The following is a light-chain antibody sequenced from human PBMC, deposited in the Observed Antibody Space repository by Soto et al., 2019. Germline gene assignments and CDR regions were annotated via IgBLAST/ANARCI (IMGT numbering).Light chain of an antibody. CDR3: SSYPSSSPLDVV. J-gene: IGLJ2*01. CDR1: SSDVGGYNY. CDR2: DVT. V-gene: IGLV2-14*01. Sequence: QSALTQPASVSGSPGQSITISCTGTSSDVGGYNYVSWYQQHPGKAPKLMIYDVTNRPSGVSNRLSGSKSGNTASLTISGLHAEDDYDYYCSSYPSSSPLDVVFGRGTKLTVL.